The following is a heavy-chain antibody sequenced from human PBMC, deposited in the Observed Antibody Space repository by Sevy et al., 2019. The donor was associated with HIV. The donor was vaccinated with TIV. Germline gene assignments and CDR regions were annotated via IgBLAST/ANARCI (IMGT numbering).Heavy chain of an antibody. Sequence: GGSLRLSCAASGFAFSSYAMSWVRQAPGKGLEWVSAISGSGGSTYYADSVKGRFTISRDNSKNTLYLQMNSLRAEDTAVYYCAKDLSSSSASFDYWGQGTLVTVSS. CDR3: AKDLSSSSASFDY. J-gene: IGHJ4*02. V-gene: IGHV3-23*01. CDR1: GFAFSSYA. CDR2: ISGSGGST. D-gene: IGHD6-6*01.